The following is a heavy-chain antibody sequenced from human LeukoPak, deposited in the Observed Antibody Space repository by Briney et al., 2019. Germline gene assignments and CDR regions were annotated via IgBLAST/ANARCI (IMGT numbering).Heavy chain of an antibody. J-gene: IGHJ4*02. V-gene: IGHV4-30-4*01. CDR3: ARDLLNEGNHLDY. CDR2: IYYSGST. Sequence: SQTLSLTCTVPGGSISSGDYYWGWIRQPPGKGLEWIGYIYYSGSTYYNPSLKSRVTISVDTSKNQFSLKLSSVTAADTAVYYCARDLLNEGNHLDYWGQGTLVTVSS. CDR1: GGSISSGDYY. D-gene: IGHD4-23*01.